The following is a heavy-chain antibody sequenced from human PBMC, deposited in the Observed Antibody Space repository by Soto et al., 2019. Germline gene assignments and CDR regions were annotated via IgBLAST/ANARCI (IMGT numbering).Heavy chain of an antibody. CDR2: IQSGGTT. CDR1: GFTVSSKY. V-gene: IGHV3-66*01. CDR3: ARDDILCSGGSCYGVPIDV. J-gene: IGHJ6*03. D-gene: IGHD2-15*01. Sequence: EVQLVESGGGLVQPGGSLRLSCAASGFTVSSKYMSWVRQAPGKGLEWVSLIQSGGTTYYADSVKGRFTIPRDSSKNMLHLQMDSLRVEDTAVYYCARDDILCSGGSCYGVPIDVWGKGTTVTVSS.